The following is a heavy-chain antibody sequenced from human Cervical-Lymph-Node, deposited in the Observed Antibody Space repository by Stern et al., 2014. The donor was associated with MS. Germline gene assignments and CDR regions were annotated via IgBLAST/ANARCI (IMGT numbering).Heavy chain of an antibody. J-gene: IGHJ5*02. CDR3: AKDKAGDYGGNSVPWFDP. V-gene: IGHV3-9*01. D-gene: IGHD4-23*01. CDR1: GFTFDDYA. CDR2: ISWNSGSI. Sequence: EVQLVESGGGLVQPGRSLRLSCAASGFTFDDYAMHWVRQAPGKGLEWVSGISWNSGSIGYADSVKGRFTISRDNAKNSLYLQMNSLRAEDTALYYCAKDKAGDYGGNSVPWFDPWGQGTLVTVSS.